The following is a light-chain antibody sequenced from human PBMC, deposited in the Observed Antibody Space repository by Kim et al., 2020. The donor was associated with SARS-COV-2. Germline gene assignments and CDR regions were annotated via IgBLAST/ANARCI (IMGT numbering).Light chain of an antibody. CDR3: MQALQTPIT. CDR2: LGS. J-gene: IGKJ5*01. Sequence: DIVMTQSPLSLPVTPGEPASISCRSSQSLLHSNGYNYLDWYLQKPGQSPQLLIYLGSNRGSGVPDRFSGSGSGTDFTLKISRVEAEDVGVYYCMQALQTPITFGQGRRLEIK. V-gene: IGKV2-28*01. CDR1: QSLLHSNGYNY.